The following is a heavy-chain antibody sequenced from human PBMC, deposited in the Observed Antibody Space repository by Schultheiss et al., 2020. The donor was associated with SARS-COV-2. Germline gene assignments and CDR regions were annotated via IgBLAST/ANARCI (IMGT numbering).Heavy chain of an antibody. J-gene: IGHJ6*02. CDR1: GFTFSSYG. V-gene: IGHV3-30*18. CDR2: ISYDGSNK. CDR3: AKDNYYYGMDV. Sequence: GSLRLSCAASGFTFSSYGMHWVRQAPGKGLEWVAVISYDGSNKYYADSVKGRFTISRDNAKNSLYLQMNSLRAEDTAVYYCAKDNYYYGMDVWGQGTTVTVSS.